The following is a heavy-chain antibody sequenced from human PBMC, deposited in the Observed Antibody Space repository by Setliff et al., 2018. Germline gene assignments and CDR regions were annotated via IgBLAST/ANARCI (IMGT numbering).Heavy chain of an antibody. CDR2: IYYSGST. D-gene: IGHD3-3*01. CDR1: GGSISSSNDC. Sequence: PSETLSLTCTVSGGSISSSNDCWGWIRQPPGKGLEWIGSIYYSGSTYYNRSLNSRVTMSVDTSKNHFSLKLPSVTAADTAVYHCAGMSGFLYMDVWGKGTTVTVSS. V-gene: IGHV4-39*02. CDR3: AGMSGFLYMDV. J-gene: IGHJ6*03.